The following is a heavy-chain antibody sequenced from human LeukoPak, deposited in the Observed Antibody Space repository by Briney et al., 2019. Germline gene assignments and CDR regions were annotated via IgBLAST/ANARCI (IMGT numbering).Heavy chain of an antibody. CDR2: IRYDGSNK. CDR3: AKVGILWQKEPYFDY. J-gene: IGHJ4*02. CDR1: GFTFSSYG. D-gene: IGHD2-21*01. V-gene: IGHV3-30*02. Sequence: GGSLRLSCAASGFTFSSYGMHWVRQAPGKGLEWVAFIRYDGSNKYYADSVKGRFTISRDNSKNTLYLQMNSLRAEDTAVYYCAKVGILWQKEPYFDYWGQGTLVTVSS.